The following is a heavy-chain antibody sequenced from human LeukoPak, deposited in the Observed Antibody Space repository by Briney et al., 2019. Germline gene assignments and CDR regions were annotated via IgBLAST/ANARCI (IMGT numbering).Heavy chain of an antibody. CDR3: ARELSQIVWGGLDY. CDR1: GFIFSHYG. V-gene: IGHV3-33*05. D-gene: IGHD2-21*01. Sequence: GRSLRLSCTASGFIFSHYGMHWVSQAPGKGLEWVAVIQNDASTRNYVDSVKGRFTISRDNSENTVFLQMDSLRVEDTAVYYCARELSQIVWGGLDYGGQGTLVSVSS. J-gene: IGHJ4*02. CDR2: IQNDASTR.